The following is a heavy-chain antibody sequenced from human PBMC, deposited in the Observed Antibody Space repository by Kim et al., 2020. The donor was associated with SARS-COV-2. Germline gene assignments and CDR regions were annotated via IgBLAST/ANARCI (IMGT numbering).Heavy chain of an antibody. CDR3: AVGNALDY. CDR1: GFIFNSRA. Sequence: GGSLRRSCAASGFIFNSRAMNWVRQAPGRRPEWVSTIDTRGEYTYYADSVQGRFTISRDNSKNTLFLQMNSLRVDDTAIYYCAVGNALDYWGQGTLVTVSS. CDR2: IDTRGEYT. J-gene: IGHJ4*02. V-gene: IGHV3-23*01.